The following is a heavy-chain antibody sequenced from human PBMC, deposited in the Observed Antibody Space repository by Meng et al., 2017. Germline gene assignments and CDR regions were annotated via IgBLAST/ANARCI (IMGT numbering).Heavy chain of an antibody. CDR3: ATMWRLVGATGGDIPYYFDY. CDR1: GYTLTELS. D-gene: IGHD1-26*01. CDR2: FDPEDDET. V-gene: IGHV1-24*01. J-gene: IGHJ4*02. Sequence: ASAKVFCKASGYTLTELSMHWVRQAPGKGLEWMGGFDPEDDETVYAQKSQGRVTMTEDTSIDTAYMELDSLRSEDTAVYYCATMWRLVGATGGDIPYYFDYWGQGTVVTVSS.